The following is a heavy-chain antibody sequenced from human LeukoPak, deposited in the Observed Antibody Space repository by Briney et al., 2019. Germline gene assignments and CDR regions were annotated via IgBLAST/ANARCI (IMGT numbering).Heavy chain of an antibody. V-gene: IGHV4-39*01. CDR3: ATRTYYSSGSFWNWFDP. CDR2: ILYGGST. Sequence: SETLSLTCSVSGGSINSTSSYWGWIRQSPGKGLEWIGSILYGGSTFYNPSLKSRVSISVGTSRSQFFLKLSSVTATDTAVYYCATRTYYSSGSFWNWFDPWGQGALVTVSS. D-gene: IGHD3-10*01. J-gene: IGHJ5*02. CDR1: GGSINSTSSY.